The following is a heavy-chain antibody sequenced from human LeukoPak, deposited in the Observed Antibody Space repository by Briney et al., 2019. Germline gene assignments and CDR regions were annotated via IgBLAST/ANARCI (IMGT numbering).Heavy chain of an antibody. J-gene: IGHJ4*02. CDR3: ATDFRF. V-gene: IGHV1-69*06. Sequence: ASVKVSCKASGGTFSSYAISWVRQAPGQGLEWMGGIIPIFGTVNYAPKFQGRVTMTEDTSTDTAYMELTSLRSEDTAVYFCATDFRFWGQGTLVTISS. CDR1: GGTFSSYA. CDR2: IIPIFGTV.